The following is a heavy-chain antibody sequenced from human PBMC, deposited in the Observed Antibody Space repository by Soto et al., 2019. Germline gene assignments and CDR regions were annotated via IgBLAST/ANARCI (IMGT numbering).Heavy chain of an antibody. CDR2: ISYDGSNK. CDR3: AKDSGSYWPQMGYYYYYYGMDV. J-gene: IGHJ6*02. CDR1: GFTFSSYG. Sequence: GGSLRLSCAASGFTFSSYGMHWVRQAPGKGLEWVAVISYDGSNKYYADSVKGRFTISRDNSKNTLYMQMNSLRAEDTAVYYCAKDSGSYWPQMGYYYYYYGMDVWGQGTTVTVSS. D-gene: IGHD1-26*01. V-gene: IGHV3-30*18.